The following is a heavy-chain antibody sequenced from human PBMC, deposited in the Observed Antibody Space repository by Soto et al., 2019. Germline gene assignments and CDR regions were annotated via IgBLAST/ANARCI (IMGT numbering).Heavy chain of an antibody. CDR3: ASLGPPSSYNWNYYYYYGMDV. Sequence: PSETLSLTCTVSGGSISSSSYYWGWIRQPPGKGLEWIGTMYYSGSTYYNPSLKSRVTISVDTSKNQFSLKLSSVTAADTAVYYCASLGPPSSYNWNYYYYYGMDVWGQGTTVTVSS. CDR2: MYYSGST. CDR1: GGSISSSSYY. D-gene: IGHD1-20*01. J-gene: IGHJ6*02. V-gene: IGHV4-39*01.